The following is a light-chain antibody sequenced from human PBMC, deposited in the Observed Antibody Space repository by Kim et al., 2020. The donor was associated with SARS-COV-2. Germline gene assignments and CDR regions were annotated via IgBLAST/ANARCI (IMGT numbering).Light chain of an antibody. CDR3: SSHIGSSTWV. J-gene: IGLJ3*02. Sequence: QSALTQPASVSGSPGQSITISCTGTSSDIGNYNFVSWSQQHPGKAPKLLIYDVSKRPSGVSDRFSGSKSDNTASLTISGLQAEDEADYYCSSHIGSSTWVFGGGTQLTVL. CDR1: SSDIGNYNF. V-gene: IGLV2-14*01. CDR2: DVS.